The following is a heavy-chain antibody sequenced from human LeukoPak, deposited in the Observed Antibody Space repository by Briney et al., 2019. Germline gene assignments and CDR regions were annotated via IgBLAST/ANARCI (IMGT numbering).Heavy chain of an antibody. CDR3: ARQRRALYYYDSSGQFLFDY. CDR2: INHSGST. V-gene: IGHV4-34*01. D-gene: IGHD3-22*01. Sequence: SETLSLTCAVYGGSFSGYYWSWIRQPPGKGLEWIGEINHSGSTNYNPSLKGRVTISVDTSKNQFSLKLSSVTAADTAVYYCARQRRALYYYDSSGQFLFDYWGQGTLVTVSS. CDR1: GGSFSGYY. J-gene: IGHJ4*02.